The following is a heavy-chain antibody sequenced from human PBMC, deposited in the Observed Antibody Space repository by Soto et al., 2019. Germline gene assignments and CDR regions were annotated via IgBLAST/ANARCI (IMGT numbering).Heavy chain of an antibody. CDR3: ANSRGGPFDY. CDR2: IYWDDDK. J-gene: IGHJ4*02. Sequence: QITLKESGPTLVKPTQTLTLTCTFSGFSLSTSGVGVGWIRQPPGKALEWLALIYWDDDKRYSPSLKSSLTITKDTSKNQVVLTRTTMDPVDTAPYYCANSRGGPFDYWGKGTLVTVYS. CDR1: GFSLSTSGVG. V-gene: IGHV2-5*02. D-gene: IGHD3-10*01.